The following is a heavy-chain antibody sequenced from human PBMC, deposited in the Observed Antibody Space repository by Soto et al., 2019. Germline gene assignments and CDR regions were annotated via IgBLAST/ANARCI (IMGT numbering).Heavy chain of an antibody. Sequence: EVQLLESGGGLVQPGGSLRLSCAASGFTFSSYAMSWVRQAPGKGLEWVSAISGSGGSTYYADSVKGRFTIPRDISNSTLYLQIDNLRAENTAGLYCAKDPANWRCDYGGQGTFVAVSS. CDR3: AKDPANWRCDY. J-gene: IGHJ4*02. V-gene: IGHV3-23*01. D-gene: IGHD1-20*01. CDR1: GFTFSSYA. CDR2: ISGSGGST.